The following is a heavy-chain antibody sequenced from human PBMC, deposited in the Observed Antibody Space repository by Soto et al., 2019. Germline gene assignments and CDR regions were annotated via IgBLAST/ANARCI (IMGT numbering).Heavy chain of an antibody. CDR3: ARGRVGTAYFDY. D-gene: IGHD2-21*02. CDR1: GFTSTSNS. CDR2: ITSSSTTI. V-gene: IGHV3-48*02. Sequence: GGSLRLSCAASGFTSTSNSMNWVRQAPGKGLEWISYITSSSTTIYYADSVKGRFTISRDNAKNSVYLQLNSLRDEDTALYYCARGRVGTAYFDYWGQGALVTVSS. J-gene: IGHJ4*02.